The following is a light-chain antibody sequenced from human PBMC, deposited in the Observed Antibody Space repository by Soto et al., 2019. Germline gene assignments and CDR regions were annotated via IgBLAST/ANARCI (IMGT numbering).Light chain of an antibody. CDR2: DVS. J-gene: IGLJ2*01. CDR1: SNDVGGYNF. Sequence: QSVLTQPRSVSGSPGQSVTISCTGTSNDVGGYNFVSWYQQHPGKVPKLFIYDVSRRPSGVPDRFSGSKSGNTASLTISWLQAEDDADYCCSSYAGSSTWVFGGGTKLTVL. CDR3: SSYAGSSTWV. V-gene: IGLV2-11*01.